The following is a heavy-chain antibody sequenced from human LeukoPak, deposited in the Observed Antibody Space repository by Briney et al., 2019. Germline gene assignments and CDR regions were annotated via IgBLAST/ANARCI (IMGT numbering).Heavy chain of an antibody. Sequence: ASVKVSCKASGYTFTSYYMHWLRQAPGQGLEWMGWMSPNSGDTGCAQKFQGRVSMTRDTSISTAYMELSSLRSEDTAVYYCASNPPNTGDFYYWGLGSLVTVS. CDR3: ASNPPNTGDFYY. D-gene: IGHD1-1*01. CDR2: MSPNSGDT. V-gene: IGHV1-8*02. J-gene: IGHJ4*02. CDR1: GYTFTSYY.